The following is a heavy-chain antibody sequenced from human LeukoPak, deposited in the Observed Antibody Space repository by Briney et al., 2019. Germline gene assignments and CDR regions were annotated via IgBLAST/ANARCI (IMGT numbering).Heavy chain of an antibody. D-gene: IGHD3-22*01. CDR1: GFTVNSNY. V-gene: IGHV3-23*01. CDR2: ISASVGST. J-gene: IGHJ3*02. CDR3: ATGEGGSYYDSRGYYSDI. Sequence: PGGSLRLSCAVSGFTVNSNYMSWVRQAPGKGLEWVSVISASVGSTYYADSVKGRFTISRDNAKNSLYLQMNSLRAEDTAVYYCATGEGGSYYDSRGYYSDIWGQGTMVTVSS.